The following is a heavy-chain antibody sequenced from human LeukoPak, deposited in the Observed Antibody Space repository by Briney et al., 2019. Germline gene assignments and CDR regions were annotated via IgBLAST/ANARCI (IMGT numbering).Heavy chain of an antibody. CDR2: ISGSGGST. CDR3: AKSTTVPNYFDY. J-gene: IGHJ4*02. V-gene: IGHV3-23*01. Sequence: GGSLRLPCVTSGFRFSNFEMNWVRQAPGKGLEWVSAISGSGGSTYCADSVKGRFTISRDNSKNTLYLQMNSLRAEDTAVYYCAKSTTVPNYFDYWGQGTLVTVSS. D-gene: IGHD4-17*01. CDR1: GFRFSNFE.